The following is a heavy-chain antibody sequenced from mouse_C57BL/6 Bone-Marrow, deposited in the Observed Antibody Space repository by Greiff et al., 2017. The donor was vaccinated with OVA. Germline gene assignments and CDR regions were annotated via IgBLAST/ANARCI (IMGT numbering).Heavy chain of an antibody. CDR3: ARGVLYYYGSSPLDD. D-gene: IGHD1-1*01. J-gene: IGHJ2*01. CDR1: GFTFSSYA. Sequence: EVKLMESGGGLVKPGGSLKLSCAASGFTFSSYAMSWVRQTPEKRLEWVATISDGGSYTYYPDNVKGRFTISRDNAKNNLYLQMSHLKSEDTAMYDCARGVLYYYGSSPLDDWGQGTTLTVSS. V-gene: IGHV5-4*03. CDR2: ISDGGSYT.